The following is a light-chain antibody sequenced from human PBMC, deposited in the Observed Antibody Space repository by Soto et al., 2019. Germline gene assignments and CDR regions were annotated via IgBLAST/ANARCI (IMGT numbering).Light chain of an antibody. CDR1: SSDVGAYNY. Sequence: QSALTQPPSVSGSPGQSITISCTGTSSDVGAYNYVSWYQQHPGKAPNLMIYDVSNRPSGVSNRFSGSKSGNTASLTISGLQAEDEADYYCCSYAGSIIQYVFGSGTKLTVL. J-gene: IGLJ1*01. CDR3: CSYAGSIIQYV. V-gene: IGLV2-14*01. CDR2: DVS.